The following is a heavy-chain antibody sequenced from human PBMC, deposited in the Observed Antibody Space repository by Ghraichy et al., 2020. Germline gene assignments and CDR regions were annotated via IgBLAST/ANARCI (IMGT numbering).Heavy chain of an antibody. CDR1: GFTFSSYS. D-gene: IGHD5-18*01. CDR3: ARDLRGGYSYGYLYYGMDV. V-gene: IGHV3-21*01. J-gene: IGHJ6*02. Sequence: GGSLRLSCAASGFTFSSYSMNWVRQAPGKGLEWVSSISSSTSYIYYADSVKGRFTISRDNAKNSLYLQMNSLRAEDTAVYYCARDLRGGYSYGYLYYGMDVWGQGTTVTVSS. CDR2: ISSSTSYI.